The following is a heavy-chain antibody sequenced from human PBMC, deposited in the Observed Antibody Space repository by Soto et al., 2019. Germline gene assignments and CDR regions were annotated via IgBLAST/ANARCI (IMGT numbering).Heavy chain of an antibody. CDR1: GGPISSSIYY. V-gene: IGHV4-39*01. D-gene: IGHD3-3*01. CDR3: ARALGNYDFWSGYYY. Sequence: QLQLQESGPGLVKPSETLSLSCTVSGGPISSSIYYWGWIRQPQGKGLEWTGSIYYSGSTYYNPSLKSRVTISEDTSKNQFSRKLSAVTAADTAVYYCARALGNYDFWSGYYYWGQGTLVTVSS. CDR2: IYYSGST. J-gene: IGHJ4*02.